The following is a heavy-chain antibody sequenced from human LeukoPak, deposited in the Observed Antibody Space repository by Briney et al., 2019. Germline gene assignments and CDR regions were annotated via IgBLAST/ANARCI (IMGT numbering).Heavy chain of an antibody. CDR3: TREEAYFDSLLAYYFDY. J-gene: IGHJ4*02. CDR1: GFIFSNYV. CDR2: ISGSSVKT. V-gene: IGHV3-23*01. D-gene: IGHD3-9*01. Sequence: GGSLRFSCAASGFIFSNYVMSWVRQAPGKGPEWVSAISGSSVKTYYADSVKGRFTISRDDSENTLYLQMNSLRAEDTAIYYCTREEAYFDSLLAYYFDYWGQGTLVTVSS.